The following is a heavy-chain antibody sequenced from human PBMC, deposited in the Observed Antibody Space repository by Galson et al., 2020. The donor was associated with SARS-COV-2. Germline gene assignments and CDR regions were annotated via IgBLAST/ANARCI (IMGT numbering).Heavy chain of an antibody. CDR3: ARTVTTLGYYYGMDV. CDR1: GFTFRSYA. CDR2: ISYDGSNK. Sequence: GESLKISCAASGFTFRSYAMHWVRQAPGKGLEWVAVISYDGSNKYYADSVKGRFTISRDNSKNTLYLQMNSLRAEDTAVYYCARTVTTLGYYYGMDVWGQGTTVTVSS. J-gene: IGHJ6*02. D-gene: IGHD4-4*01. V-gene: IGHV3-30*04.